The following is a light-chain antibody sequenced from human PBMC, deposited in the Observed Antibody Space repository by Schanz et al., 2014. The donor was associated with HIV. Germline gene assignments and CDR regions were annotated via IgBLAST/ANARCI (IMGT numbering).Light chain of an antibody. CDR2: GAS. V-gene: IGKV3D-20*02. J-gene: IGKJ2*01. Sequence: EIVLTQSPGTLSLSPGERAILSCRASHSVSSNFLAWYQQKPGQAPRLLIFGASNRAAGIPARFSGSGSGTDFTLAINSLAPEDFAVYYCHQRGEWPDTFGQGTKLEI. CDR3: HQRGEWPDT. CDR1: HSVSSNF.